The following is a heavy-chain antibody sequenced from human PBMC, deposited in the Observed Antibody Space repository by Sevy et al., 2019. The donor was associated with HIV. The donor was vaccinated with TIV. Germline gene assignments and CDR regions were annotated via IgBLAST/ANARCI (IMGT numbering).Heavy chain of an antibody. V-gene: IGHV7-4-1*02. J-gene: IGHJ6*03. CDR2: INTNTGNQ. CDR3: ATPPQGHYYIMDV. Sequence: ASVKVSCKASGYTFTSYAMNWVRQAPGQGLEWMGWINTNTGNQTYAQGFTGRFVFSLDTSVSTAYLQISSLKAEDTAVYYCATPPQGHYYIMDVWGQGTTVTVSS. CDR1: GYTFTSYA.